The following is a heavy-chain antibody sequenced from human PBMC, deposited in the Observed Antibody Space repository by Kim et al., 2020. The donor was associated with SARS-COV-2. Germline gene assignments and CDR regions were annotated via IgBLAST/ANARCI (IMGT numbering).Heavy chain of an antibody. D-gene: IGHD5-18*01. CDR1: GGSISSYY. J-gene: IGHJ6*03. CDR3: ARTTTEDTAMVSDYYYYYYMDV. V-gene: IGHV4-59*01. Sequence: SETLSLTCTVSGGSISSYYWSWIRQPPGKGLEWIGYIYYSGSTNYNPSLKSRVTISVDTSKNQFSLKLSSVTAADTAVYYCARTTTEDTAMVSDYYYYYYMDVWGKGTTVTVSS. CDR2: IYYSGST.